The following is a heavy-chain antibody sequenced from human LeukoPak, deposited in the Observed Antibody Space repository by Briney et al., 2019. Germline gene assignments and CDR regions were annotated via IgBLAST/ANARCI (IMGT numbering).Heavy chain of an antibody. Sequence: GGSLRLSCAASGFTFSNAWMSWVRQAPGKGLEWVAVISYDGSNKYYADSVKGRFTISRDNSKNTLYLQMNSLRAEDTAVYYCAKLPDGYSSGSDAFDIWGQGTMVTVSS. J-gene: IGHJ3*02. D-gene: IGHD6-19*01. CDR3: AKLPDGYSSGSDAFDI. CDR1: GFTFSNAW. V-gene: IGHV3-30*18. CDR2: ISYDGSNK.